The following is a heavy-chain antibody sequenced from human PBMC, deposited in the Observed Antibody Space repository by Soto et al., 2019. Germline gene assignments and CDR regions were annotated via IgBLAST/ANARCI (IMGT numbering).Heavy chain of an antibody. D-gene: IGHD6-13*01. CDR3: AKEQLAPYYYYGMDV. CDR2: ISGSGGST. CDR1: GFTFSSYA. J-gene: IGHJ6*02. Sequence: GGSLRLSCAASGFTFSSYAMSWVRQAPGKGLEWVSAISGSGGSTYYADSVKGRFTISRDNSKNTLYLQMNSLRAEDTAVYYCAKEQLAPYYYYGMDVWGQGAQVTVXS. V-gene: IGHV3-23*01.